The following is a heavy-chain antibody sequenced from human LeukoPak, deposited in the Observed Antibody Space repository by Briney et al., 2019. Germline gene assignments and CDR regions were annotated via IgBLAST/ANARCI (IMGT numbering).Heavy chain of an antibody. V-gene: IGHV4-59*01. CDR1: GGSISSYY. CDR3: ARASALPGFGWFDP. J-gene: IGHJ5*02. CDR2: IYYSGST. D-gene: IGHD3-16*01. Sequence: SETLSLTCIVSGGSISSYYWSWIRQPPGKGLEWIGYIYYSGSTNYNPSLKSRVTISVDTSKNQFSLKLSSVTAADTAVYYCARASALPGFGWFDPWGQGTLVTVSS.